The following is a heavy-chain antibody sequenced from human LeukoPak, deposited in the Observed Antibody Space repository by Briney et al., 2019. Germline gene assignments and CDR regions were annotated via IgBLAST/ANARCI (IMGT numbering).Heavy chain of an antibody. Sequence: PSETLSLTCTVSGGSISSYYWSWIRQPAGKGLEWIGRIYTSGSTNYNPSLKSRVTMSVDTSKNQFSLKLSSATAADTAVYYCARVAGSYRGEYFDYWGQGTLVTVSS. J-gene: IGHJ4*02. D-gene: IGHD1-26*01. CDR2: IYTSGST. V-gene: IGHV4-4*07. CDR1: GGSISSYY. CDR3: ARVAGSYRGEYFDY.